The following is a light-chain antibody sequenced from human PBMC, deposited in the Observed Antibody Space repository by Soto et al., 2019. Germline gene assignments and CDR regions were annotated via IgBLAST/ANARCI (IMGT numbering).Light chain of an antibody. CDR1: QSVSGSY. CDR2: GAS. Sequence: EIVLTQSPGTLSLSPGERATLSCRASQSVSGSYLAGYQQKPGQAPRLLIYGASSRATGIPDRFSGSGSGTDFTLTISRLEPEDFAVYYCQQYGSSPLTFGQGTKVEIK. V-gene: IGKV3-20*01. CDR3: QQYGSSPLT. J-gene: IGKJ1*01.